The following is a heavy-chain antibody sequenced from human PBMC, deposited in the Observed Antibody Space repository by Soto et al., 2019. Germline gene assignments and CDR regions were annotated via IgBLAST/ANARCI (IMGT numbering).Heavy chain of an antibody. CDR2: INPNSGGT. D-gene: IGHD3-10*01. V-gene: IGHV1-2*04. CDR1: GYTFTGYY. Sequence: VASVKVSCKASGYTFTGYYMHWVRQAPGQGLGWMGWINPNSGGTNCAQKFQGWVAMTRDTSISTAYMELSRLRSDDTAVYYCARLARYGSGSSPDPDRPYYYYGMDVWGQGTTVTVSS. CDR3: ARLARYGSGSSPDPDRPYYYYGMDV. J-gene: IGHJ6*02.